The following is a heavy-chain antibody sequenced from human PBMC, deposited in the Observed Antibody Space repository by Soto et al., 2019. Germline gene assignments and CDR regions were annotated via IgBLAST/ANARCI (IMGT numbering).Heavy chain of an antibody. J-gene: IGHJ4*02. V-gene: IGHV3-30*18. CDR2: ISYDGSNK. CDR1: GFTFSSYG. Sequence: QVQLVESGGGVVQPGRSLRLSCAASGFTFSSYGMHWVRQAPGKGLEWVAVISYDGSNKYYADSVKGRFTISRDNSKNTLYLQMNSLRAEDTAVYYCAKDRAMGYWGQGTLVTVSS. CDR3: AKDRAMGY.